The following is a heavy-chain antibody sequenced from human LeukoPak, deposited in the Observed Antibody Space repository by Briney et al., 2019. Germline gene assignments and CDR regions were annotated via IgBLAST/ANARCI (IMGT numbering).Heavy chain of an antibody. CDR3: ARLMAAAGYNWFDP. D-gene: IGHD6-13*01. V-gene: IGHV5-51*01. CDR2: IYPGDSDT. Sequence: GESLKISCKGSGYGFTSYWIGWVRQMSGKGLEWMGSIYPGDSDTRYSPSFQGQVTISADKSISTAYLQWSSLKASDTAMYYCARLMAAAGYNWFDPWGQGTLVTVSS. CDR1: GYGFTSYW. J-gene: IGHJ5*02.